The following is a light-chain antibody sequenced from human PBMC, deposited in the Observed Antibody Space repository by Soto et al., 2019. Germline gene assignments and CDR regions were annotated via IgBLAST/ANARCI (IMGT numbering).Light chain of an antibody. CDR1: SRDLGGYNY. CDR3: SSYTTSNNRQIG. J-gene: IGLJ1*01. Sequence: QSVLAQPASVSGSPRQSITISYTGTSRDLGGYNYVSWYQHHPGKAPKRIIYDVTNRPSGVSNPFSGSKSGNTASLTISGLQPEDEADLYCSSYTTSNNRQIGFGTGTKVTVL. V-gene: IGLV2-14*03. CDR2: DVT.